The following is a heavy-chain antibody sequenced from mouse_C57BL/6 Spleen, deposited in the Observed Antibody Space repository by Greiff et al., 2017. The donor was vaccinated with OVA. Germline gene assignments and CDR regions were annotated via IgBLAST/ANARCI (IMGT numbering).Heavy chain of an antibody. J-gene: IGHJ3*01. CDR1: GYTFTSYW. CDR2: IYPGSGST. CDR3: ARDYYYGSSYKAWFAD. V-gene: IGHV1-55*01. Sequence: QVQLQQPGAELVKPGASVKMSCKASGYTFTSYWITWVKQRPGQGLEWIGDIYPGSGSTNYNEKFKSKATLTVDTSSSTAYMQLSSLTSEDSAVYYCARDYYYGSSYKAWFADWGQGTLVTVSA. D-gene: IGHD1-1*01.